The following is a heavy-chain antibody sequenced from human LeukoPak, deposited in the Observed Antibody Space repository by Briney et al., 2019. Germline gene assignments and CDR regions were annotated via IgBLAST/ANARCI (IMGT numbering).Heavy chain of an antibody. J-gene: IGHJ5*02. CDR1: GGSISSHY. D-gene: IGHD3-3*01. CDR3: ARAERFLESSFDP. V-gene: IGHV4-59*11. CDR2: IYYSGST. Sequence: SETLSLTCTVSGGSISSHYWSWIRQPPGKGLEWIGYIYYSGSTNYNPSLKSRVTISVDTSKNQFSLKLSSVTAADTAVYYCARAERFLESSFDPWGQGTLVTVSS.